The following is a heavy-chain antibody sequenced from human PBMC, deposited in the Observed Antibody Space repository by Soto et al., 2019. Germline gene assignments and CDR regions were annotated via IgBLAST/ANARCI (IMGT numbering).Heavy chain of an antibody. J-gene: IGHJ4*02. CDR2: ISHSGNT. CDR3: AGLRGYAGSPIDY. Sequence: SETLSLTCTVSGGSIISGYWSWIRQPPGKGLEWVGYISHSGNTNYNPSVKSRVTLSVDTPKNQFSLRLSSVTTADTAVYYCAGLRGYAGSPIDYWGQGTLVTVSS. V-gene: IGHV4-59*01. CDR1: GGSIISGY. D-gene: IGHD2-15*01.